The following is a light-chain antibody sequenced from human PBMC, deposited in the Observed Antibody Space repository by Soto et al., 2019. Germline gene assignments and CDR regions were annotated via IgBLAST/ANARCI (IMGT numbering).Light chain of an antibody. CDR1: ALPKKY. Sequence: SYELTQPPSVSVYPGQTSRITCSGDALPKKYAYWYQQKSGQAPVLVIYEDSKRPSGIPERFSGSSSGTMATLTISGAQVEDEADYYCYSTDSSGHVVFGGGTKLTVL. V-gene: IGLV3-10*01. J-gene: IGLJ2*01. CDR3: YSTDSSGHVV. CDR2: EDS.